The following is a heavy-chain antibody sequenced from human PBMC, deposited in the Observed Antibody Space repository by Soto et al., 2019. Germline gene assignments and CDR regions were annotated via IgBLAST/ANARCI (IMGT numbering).Heavy chain of an antibody. V-gene: IGHV1-46*01. Sequence: ASVKVSCKASGYTFTSYYMHWVRQAPGQGLEWMGIINPSGGSTSYAQKFQGRVTMTRDTATSTVYMELSSLRSEDTAVYYCAIPRNLVGATTNYYYGMDVWGQGTTVTVSS. D-gene: IGHD1-26*01. CDR3: AIPRNLVGATTNYYYGMDV. CDR1: GYTFTSYY. J-gene: IGHJ6*02. CDR2: INPSGGST.